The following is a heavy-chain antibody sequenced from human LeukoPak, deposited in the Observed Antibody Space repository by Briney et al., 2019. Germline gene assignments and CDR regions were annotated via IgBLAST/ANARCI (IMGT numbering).Heavy chain of an antibody. CDR1: GGSFGNYY. J-gene: IGHJ3*02. CDR2: IYDSGTT. CDR3: ARDFSAAFDI. Sequence: SETLSLTCTVSGGSFGNYYWSWIRQPPGKGLEWIGYIYDSGTTNYNPSLKSRVTISVDTSKNQFSLKLSSVTAADTAVYYCARDFSAAFDIWGQGTMVTVSS. D-gene: IGHD2/OR15-2a*01. V-gene: IGHV4-59*01.